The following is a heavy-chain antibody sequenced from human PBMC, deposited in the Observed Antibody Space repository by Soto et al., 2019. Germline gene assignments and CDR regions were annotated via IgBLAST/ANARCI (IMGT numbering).Heavy chain of an antibody. CDR2: MNPNSGNT. CDR1: GYTFTSYD. J-gene: IGHJ3*02. CDR3: ARGINYYASGDDAFDI. D-gene: IGHD3-10*01. Sequence: QVQLVQSGAEVKKPGASVKVSCKASGYTFTSYDINWVRQATGQGLEWMGWMNPNSGNTGYAQKFQGRVTMTRNTSISTAYIELSSPRSEDTAVYYCARGINYYASGDDAFDIWGQGTMVTVSS. V-gene: IGHV1-8*01.